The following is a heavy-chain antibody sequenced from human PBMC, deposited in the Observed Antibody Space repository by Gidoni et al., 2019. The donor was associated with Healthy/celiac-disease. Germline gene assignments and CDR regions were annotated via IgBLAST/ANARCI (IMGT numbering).Heavy chain of an antibody. D-gene: IGHD3-10*01. J-gene: IGHJ6*02. CDR3: ARDHLVQGTSYGMDV. V-gene: IGHV4-30-4*01. Sequence: QVQLQESGPGLVKPSQTLSLTCTVSGGSISSGDYYWSWIRQPPGKGLEWIGYIYYSGSTYYNPSLKSRVTISVDTSKNQFSLKLSSVTAADTAVYYCARDHLVQGTSYGMDVWGQGTTVTVSS. CDR2: IYYSGST. CDR1: GGSISSGDYY.